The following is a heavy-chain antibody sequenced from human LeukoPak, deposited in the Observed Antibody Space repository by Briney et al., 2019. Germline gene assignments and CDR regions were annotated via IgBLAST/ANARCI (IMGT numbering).Heavy chain of an antibody. J-gene: IGHJ4*02. CDR1: GYTFSDFS. CDR3: VRLRRNNDRSGYYYYYDY. D-gene: IGHD3-22*01. Sequence: GGSLTLSCAASGYTFSDFSVNWVRQAPGKGLEWVASISVRSNYRYYADSVRGRFTISRDDARDSLFLQMNSLRAEDTAVYFCVRLRRNNDRSGYYYYYDYWGQGTLVTVSS. CDR2: ISVRSNYR. V-gene: IGHV3-21*01.